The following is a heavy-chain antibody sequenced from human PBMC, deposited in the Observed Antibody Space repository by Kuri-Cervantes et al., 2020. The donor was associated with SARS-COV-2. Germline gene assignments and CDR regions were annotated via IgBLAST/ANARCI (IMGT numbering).Heavy chain of an antibody. CDR1: GGTFSTYG. Sequence: SVKVSCKASGGTFSTYGFTWVRQAPGQGLEWMGGIIPFFGTPSYAQRFEGRVTITADEPTRTVYMEMSSLTLDDTAVYFCARDVGYGGSSELDITYFDFWGQGTLVTVSS. D-gene: IGHD4-23*01. V-gene: IGHV1-69*13. CDR2: IIPFFGTP. J-gene: IGHJ4*02. CDR3: ARDVGYGGSSELDITYFDF.